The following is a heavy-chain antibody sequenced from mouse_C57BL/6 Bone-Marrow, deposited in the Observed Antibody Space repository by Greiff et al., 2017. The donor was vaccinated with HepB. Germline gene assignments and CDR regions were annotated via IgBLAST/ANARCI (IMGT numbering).Heavy chain of an antibody. D-gene: IGHD1-1*01. CDR1: GYTFTSYW. J-gene: IGHJ2*01. CDR2: IDPSDSYT. Sequence: QVQLQQPGAELVMPGASVKLSCKASGYTFTSYWMHWVKQRPGQGLEWIGEIDPSDSYTNYHQKFKGKSTLTVDKASSTAYMQLSSRTSEDSAVYYCAREGYGSSRYYFDYWGQGTTLTVSS. CDR3: AREGYGSSRYYFDY. V-gene: IGHV1-69*01.